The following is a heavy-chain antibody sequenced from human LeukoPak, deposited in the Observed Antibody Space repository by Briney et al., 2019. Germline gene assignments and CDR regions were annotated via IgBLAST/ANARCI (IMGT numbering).Heavy chain of an antibody. V-gene: IGHV1-69*13. D-gene: IGHD4-23*01. J-gene: IGHJ5*02. Sequence: ASVKVSCKASGGTFRSNGYTWVRQAPGQGLEWMGGIIPMFDSRSFAQKFQGRVTLTADESGSTVYMELRNLTSEDTAIYYCAREANFGGNLNWFDPLGPGNPSHRLL. CDR2: IIPMFDSR. CDR3: AREANFGGNLNWFDP. CDR1: GGTFRSNG.